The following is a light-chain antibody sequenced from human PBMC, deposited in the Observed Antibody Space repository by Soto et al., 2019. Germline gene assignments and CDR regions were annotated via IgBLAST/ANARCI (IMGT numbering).Light chain of an antibody. CDR2: EVT. CDR3: SSYTSSTSFYV. Sequence: QSALTQPASVSGSPGQSITISCTGTTSDIGDFNYVSWYQQHPGKAPKLIIYEVTNRPPGVSNRFSGSKSGNTASLTISGLQSEDEADYYCSSYTSSTSFYVFGTGTKVTVL. CDR1: TSDIGDFNY. J-gene: IGLJ1*01. V-gene: IGLV2-14*01.